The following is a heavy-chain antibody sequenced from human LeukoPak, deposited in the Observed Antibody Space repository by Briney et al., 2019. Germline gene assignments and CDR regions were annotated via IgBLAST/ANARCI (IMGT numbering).Heavy chain of an antibody. J-gene: IGHJ4*02. CDR2: IYTSGST. Sequence: PSETLSLTCTVSGGSISSYYWSWIRQPAGKGLEWIGRIYTSGSTNYNPSLKSRVTMSVDTSKNQFSLKLSSVTAADTAVYYCAREGVGRYCSSTSCFLWGQGTLVTVSS. D-gene: IGHD2-2*01. V-gene: IGHV4-4*07. CDR1: GGSISSYY. CDR3: AREGVGRYCSSTSCFL.